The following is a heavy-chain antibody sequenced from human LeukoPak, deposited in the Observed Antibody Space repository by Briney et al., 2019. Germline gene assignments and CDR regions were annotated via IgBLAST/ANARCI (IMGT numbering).Heavy chain of an antibody. V-gene: IGHV3-11*04. Sequence: GGSLRLSCAASGFTFSDYYMSWIRQAPGKGLEWVSYISSSGSTIYYADSVKGRFTISRDNAKNSLYLQMNSLRAEDTAVYYCASDDYGDLVNAFDIWGQGTMVTVSS. CDR2: ISSSGSTI. CDR1: GFTFSDYY. CDR3: ASDDYGDLVNAFDI. D-gene: IGHD4-17*01. J-gene: IGHJ3*02.